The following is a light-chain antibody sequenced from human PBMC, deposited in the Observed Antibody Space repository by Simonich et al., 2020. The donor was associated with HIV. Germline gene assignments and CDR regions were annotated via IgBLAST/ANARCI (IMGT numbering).Light chain of an antibody. V-gene: IGKV3-20*01. Sequence: EIVLTQSPGTLSLSPVERATLSCRASQSVSIRYCAWYPQKPGQAPRLLIYSTSIRATGIPDRFSGSGSGTDFTLTISRLEPEDFAVYYCQQYGSSPTFGQGTKVEIK. CDR2: STS. CDR3: QQYGSSPT. CDR1: QSVSIRY. J-gene: IGKJ1*01.